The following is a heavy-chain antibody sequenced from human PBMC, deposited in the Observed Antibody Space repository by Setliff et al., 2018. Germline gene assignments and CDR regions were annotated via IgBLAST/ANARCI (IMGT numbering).Heavy chain of an antibody. D-gene: IGHD3-22*01. CDR1: GDFISSGGYT. CDR2: IFYNGNT. J-gene: IGHJ5*02. Sequence: SESLSLTCNVSGDFISSGGYTWNWIRQHPEMGLEWIGYIFYNGNTFYNPSLQSRVTISVDTSKNQFSLKLTSLNAADSAVYYCARASHSYGSPNWFDPWGPGTLVTVSS. CDR3: ARASHSYGSPNWFDP. V-gene: IGHV4-31*03.